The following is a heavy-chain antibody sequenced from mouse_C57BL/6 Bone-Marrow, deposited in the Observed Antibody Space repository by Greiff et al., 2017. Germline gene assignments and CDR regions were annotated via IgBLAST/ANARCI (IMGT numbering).Heavy chain of an antibody. CDR2: IFIGNGYT. V-gene: IGHV1-58*01. J-gene: IGHJ1*03. CDR1: GYTFTSYG. Sequence: EVQLQQSGAELVRPGSSVKMSCKTSGYTFTSYGINWVKQRPGQGLEWIGYIFIGNGYTEYNEKFKGKATLTSATSSSTAYMQLSSLTSGDSAIYFCARSDSYYYGSSYGYFDVWGTGTTVTVSS. CDR3: ARSDSYYYGSSYGYFDV. D-gene: IGHD1-1*01.